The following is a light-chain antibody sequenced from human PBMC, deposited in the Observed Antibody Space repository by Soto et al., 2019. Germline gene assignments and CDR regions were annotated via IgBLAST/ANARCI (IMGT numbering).Light chain of an antibody. CDR2: EVS. V-gene: IGLV2-14*01. Sequence: QSVLTQPASVSGSPGQSITISCTGTSSDVGGYNYVSWYQQHPGKAPKLMIYEVSNRPSGVSNRFSGSKSGNTASLTISGLQAEDEADYYCSSYTSLSTLVFGTGTKLTVL. CDR3: SSYTSLSTLV. J-gene: IGLJ1*01. CDR1: SSDVGGYNY.